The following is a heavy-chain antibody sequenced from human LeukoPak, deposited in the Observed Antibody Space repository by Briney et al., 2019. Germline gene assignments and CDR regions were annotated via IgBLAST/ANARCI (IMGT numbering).Heavy chain of an antibody. J-gene: IGHJ4*02. V-gene: IGHV1-46*01. CDR2: INPSGGST. CDR3: ARDRTYSYGYGVTLVY. Sequence: AAVKVTFKASGYTFTSYYMHWVRQAPGQGLEWMGIINPSGGSTSYAQKFQGRVTMTRDTSTSTVYMELSSLRSEDTAVYYCARDRTYSYGYGVTLVYRGEGTLVTVSS. D-gene: IGHD5-18*01. CDR1: GYTFTSYY.